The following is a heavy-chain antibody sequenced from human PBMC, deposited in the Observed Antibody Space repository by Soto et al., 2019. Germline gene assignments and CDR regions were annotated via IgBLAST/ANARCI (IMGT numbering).Heavy chain of an antibody. CDR3: ARSDLRWGIAAAGVPEFYYGMDV. CDR1: GGSISSGGYS. V-gene: IGHV4-30-2*01. Sequence: SETLSLTCAVSGGSISSGGYSWSWIRQPPGKGLEWIGYIYHSGSTYYNPSLKSRVTISVDRSKNQFSLKLSSVTAADTAVYYCARSDLRWGIAAAGVPEFYYGMDVWGQGTTVTVSS. D-gene: IGHD6-13*01. J-gene: IGHJ6*02. CDR2: IYHSGST.